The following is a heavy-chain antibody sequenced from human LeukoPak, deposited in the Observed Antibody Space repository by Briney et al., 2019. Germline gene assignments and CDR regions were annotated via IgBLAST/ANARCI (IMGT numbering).Heavy chain of an antibody. J-gene: IGHJ4*02. D-gene: IGHD6-19*01. CDR3: ARVGSSVWYVSY. Sequence: GGSLRLSCAASGFTVSSNYMSWVRQAPGKGLEWVSVIYSGGSTYYADSVKGRFTISRHNSKNTLYLQMNSLRAEDTAVYYSARVGSSVWYVSYSGQGTLVTVSS. V-gene: IGHV3-53*04. CDR2: IYSGGST. CDR1: GFTVSSNY.